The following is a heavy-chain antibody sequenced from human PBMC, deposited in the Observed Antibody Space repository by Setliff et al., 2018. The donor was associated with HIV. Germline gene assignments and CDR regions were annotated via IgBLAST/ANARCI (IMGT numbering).Heavy chain of an antibody. D-gene: IGHD4-17*01. J-gene: IGHJ4*02. CDR3: ATSSPPDDYGDLGGIDH. Sequence: PGGSLRLSCAASGFTFSSFSMHWVRQAPGKGLEWISYISGSDGTVLYADSVKGRFTVSRDNDENSLSLQMTGLRDDDTAVYFCATSSPPDDYGDLGGIDHWGQGTLVTVSS. CDR2: ISGSDGTV. V-gene: IGHV3-48*02. CDR1: GFTFSSFS.